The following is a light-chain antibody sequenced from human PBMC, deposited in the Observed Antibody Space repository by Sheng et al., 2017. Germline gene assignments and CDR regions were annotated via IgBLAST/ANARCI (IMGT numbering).Light chain of an antibody. CDR1: HSMSASY. CDR3: QQYNTYPWT. V-gene: IGKV3-20*01. Sequence: EIVLTQSPGTLSLSPGERATLSCRTSHSMSASYFAWYQQRPGQAPRLLIFDSSIRATGIPDRFSGSGSEAAFTLTISSLQPDDFATFYCQQYNTYPWTFGQGTKVEIK. J-gene: IGKJ1*01. CDR2: DSS.